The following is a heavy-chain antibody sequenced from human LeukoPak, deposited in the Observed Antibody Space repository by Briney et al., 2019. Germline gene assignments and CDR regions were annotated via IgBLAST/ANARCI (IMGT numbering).Heavy chain of an antibody. D-gene: IGHD6-13*01. Sequence: SETLSLTCTVSGGSISSYYWSWIRQPAGKGLEWIGRIYTSGSTNYNPSLKSRVTISVDKSKNQSSLKLSSVTAADTAVYYCARAIAAAGLYYFDYWGQGTLVTVSS. CDR3: ARAIAAAGLYYFDY. CDR2: IYTSGST. V-gene: IGHV4-4*07. J-gene: IGHJ4*02. CDR1: GGSISSYY.